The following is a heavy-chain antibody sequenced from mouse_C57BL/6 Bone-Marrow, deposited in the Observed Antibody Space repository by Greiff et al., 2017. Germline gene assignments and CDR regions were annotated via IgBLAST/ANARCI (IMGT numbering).Heavy chain of an antibody. CDR3: ATMVTTNAMDY. Sequence: DVHLVESGGDLVKPGGSLKLSCAASGFTFSSYCMSWVRQTPDKRLEWVATISSGGSYTYYPDSVKGRITISRDKAKNTLHLQMSSVKSEDTAMYYCATMVTTNAMDYWGQGTSVTVSS. D-gene: IGHD2-1*01. V-gene: IGHV5-6*01. CDR2: ISSGGSYT. CDR1: GFTFSSYC. J-gene: IGHJ4*01.